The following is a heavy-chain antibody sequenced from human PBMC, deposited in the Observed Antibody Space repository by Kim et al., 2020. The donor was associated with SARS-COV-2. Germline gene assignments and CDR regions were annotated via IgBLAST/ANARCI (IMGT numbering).Heavy chain of an antibody. Sequence: FQGRVTITADESTSTAYMELSSLRSEDTAVYYCARDRGLGGRRDRNWFDPWGQGTLVTVSS. J-gene: IGHJ5*02. V-gene: IGHV1-69*01. D-gene: IGHD3-16*01. CDR3: ARDRGLGGRRDRNWFDP.